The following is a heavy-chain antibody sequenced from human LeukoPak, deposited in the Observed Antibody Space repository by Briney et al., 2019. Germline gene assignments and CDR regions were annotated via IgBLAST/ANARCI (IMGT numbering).Heavy chain of an antibody. CDR3: ARSYYYDSSGYPLAGMDV. V-gene: IGHV1-69*13. J-gene: IGHJ6*02. D-gene: IGHD3-22*01. CDR1: VGTFSSYA. CDR2: IILIFGTA. Sequence: SVKVSCKASVGTFSSYAISWVRQAPGQGLEWMGGIILIFGTANYAQKFQGRVTITSDESTSTAYMELSSLRFEDTAVYYCARSYYYDSSGYPLAGMDVWGQGTTVSVSS.